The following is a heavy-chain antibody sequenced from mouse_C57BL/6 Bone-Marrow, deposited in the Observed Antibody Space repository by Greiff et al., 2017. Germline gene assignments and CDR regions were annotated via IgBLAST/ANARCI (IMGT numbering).Heavy chain of an antibody. CDR1: GYTFTSYW. D-gene: IGHD1-1*01. J-gene: IGHJ4*01. Sequence: QVQLQQPGTELVKPGASVKLSCKASGYTFTSYWMHWVKQRPGQGLEWIGYINPSNGGTKYNEKFKSKATLTVDKSSSTAYMQLSSLTSEDSAVYYCARNYGSFYAMDYWGQGTSVTVSS. CDR2: INPSNGGT. V-gene: IGHV1-53*01. CDR3: ARNYGSFYAMDY.